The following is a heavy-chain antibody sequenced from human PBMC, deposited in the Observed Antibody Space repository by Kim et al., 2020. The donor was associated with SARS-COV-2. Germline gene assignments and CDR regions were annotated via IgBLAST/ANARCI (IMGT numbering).Heavy chain of an antibody. V-gene: IGHV3-13*01. J-gene: IGHJ3*02. Sequence: GSVKGRLTISRENAKNSLYLQMNSLRAGDTAVYYCARTYYDSSGSRAFDIWGQGTMVTVSS. D-gene: IGHD3-22*01. CDR3: ARTYYDSSGSRAFDI.